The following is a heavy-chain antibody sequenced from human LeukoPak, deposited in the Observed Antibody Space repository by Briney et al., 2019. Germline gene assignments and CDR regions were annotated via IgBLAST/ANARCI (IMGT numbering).Heavy chain of an antibody. CDR2: INHSGST. CDR1: GGSFSGYY. Sequence: PSETLSLTCAVYGGSFSGYYWSWIRQPPGKGLEWIGEINHSGSTNYNPSLKSRVTISVDTSKNQFSLKLSSVTAADTAVYYCAVLGITMIGGVWGKGTTVTISS. J-gene: IGHJ6*04. V-gene: IGHV4-34*01. D-gene: IGHD3-10*02. CDR3: AVLGITMIGGV.